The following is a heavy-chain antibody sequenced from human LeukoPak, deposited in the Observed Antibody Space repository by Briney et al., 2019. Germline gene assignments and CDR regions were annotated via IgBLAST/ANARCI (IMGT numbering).Heavy chain of an antibody. J-gene: IGHJ4*02. CDR3: ASIHFWSGYHY. Sequence: PSETLSLTCTVSGGSISSGSYYWSWIRQPAGKGLEWIGRIYTSGSTNYNPSLKSRVTISVDTSKNQFSLKLSSVTAADTAVYYCASIHFWSGYHYWGQGTLVTVSS. CDR2: IYTSGST. D-gene: IGHD3-3*02. CDR1: GGSISSGSYY. V-gene: IGHV4-61*02.